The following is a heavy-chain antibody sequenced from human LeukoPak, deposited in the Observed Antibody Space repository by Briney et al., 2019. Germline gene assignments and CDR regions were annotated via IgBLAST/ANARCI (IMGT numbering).Heavy chain of an antibody. J-gene: IGHJ2*01. CDR1: GFTLSRYW. CDR2: IKNDGSSS. CDR3: ARDGLRFLEWPGYFDL. V-gene: IGHV3-74*01. Sequence: GGSLRLSCAASGFTLSRYWMHWVRQAPGKGLVWVSRIKNDGSSSSYADSVKGRFTISRDNAKNSLYLQMNSLRAEDTAVYYCARDGLRFLEWPGYFDLWGRGTLVTVSS. D-gene: IGHD3-3*01.